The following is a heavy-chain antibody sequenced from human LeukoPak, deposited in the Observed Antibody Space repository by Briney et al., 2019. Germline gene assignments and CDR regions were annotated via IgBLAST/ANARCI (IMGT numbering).Heavy chain of an antibody. Sequence: ASVKVSCKASGYTFTDQYIHWVRQAPGQGLEWMGWNNPNSGATKYAQKFQGRVTMTRDTSISTAYMELSRLRSDDTAVYYCAIDGSTWYYFGYWGQGTLVTVSS. CDR2: NNPNSGAT. CDR1: GYTFTDQY. CDR3: AIDGSTWYYFGY. V-gene: IGHV1-2*02. D-gene: IGHD6-13*01. J-gene: IGHJ4*02.